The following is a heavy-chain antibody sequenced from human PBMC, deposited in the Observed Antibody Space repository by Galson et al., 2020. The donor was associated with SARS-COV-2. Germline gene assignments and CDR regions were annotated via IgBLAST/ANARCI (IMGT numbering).Heavy chain of an antibody. J-gene: IGHJ4*02. V-gene: IGHV3-21*01. CDR2: ISSSSSYI. D-gene: IGHD6-19*01. CDR1: GFTFSSYS. Sequence: NSGGSLRLSCAASGFTFSSYSMNWVRQAPGKGLEWVSSISSSSSYIYYADSVKGRFTISRDNAKNSLYLQMNSLRAEDTAVYYCAREATLYSSGWYAPANCFDYWGKGTLVTVSS. CDR3: AREATLYSSGWYAPANCFDY.